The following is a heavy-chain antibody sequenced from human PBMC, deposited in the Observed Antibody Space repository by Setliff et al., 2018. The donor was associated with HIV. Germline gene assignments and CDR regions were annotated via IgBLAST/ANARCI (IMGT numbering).Heavy chain of an antibody. CDR1: GGSITTSTFY. CDR3: ARSLVPSGYYYGGHAFDI. Sequence: SETLSLTCTVSGGSITTSTFYWGWIRQPPGKGLEWIGSIYYSGSTYCNPSLKSRLTITQHTSKNHFSLSLSSVTAADTAVYYCARSLVPSGYYYGGHAFDIWGQGTKVTVSS. V-gene: IGHV4-39*02. CDR2: IYYSGST. J-gene: IGHJ3*02. D-gene: IGHD3-22*01.